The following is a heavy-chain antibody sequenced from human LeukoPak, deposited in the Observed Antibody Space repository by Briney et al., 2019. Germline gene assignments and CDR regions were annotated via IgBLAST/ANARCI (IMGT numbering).Heavy chain of an antibody. CDR1: GSLFTSYW. D-gene: IGHD4-11*01. V-gene: IGHV5-51*01. Sequence: GGSLQISCQGSGSLFTSYWIGWVRQLPGKGLEWMGIIYPGDSDTRYSPSFQGQVTISADKSISTAYLQWSSLKASDTAMYYCARLMGGSSNYAPFDYWGQGTLVTVSS. CDR3: ARLMGGSSNYAPFDY. J-gene: IGHJ4*02. CDR2: IYPGDSDT.